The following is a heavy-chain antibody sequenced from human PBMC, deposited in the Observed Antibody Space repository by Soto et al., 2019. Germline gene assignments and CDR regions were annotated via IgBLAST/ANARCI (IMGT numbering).Heavy chain of an antibody. Sequence: QVQLVQSGAEVKKPGSSVKVSCKASGGTFSSYAISWVRQAPGQGLEWMGGIIPIFGTANYAQKFQGRVTITADESTSTAYMELSSLRSEDTAVYYCATPSPDLAARPVTVREGMDVWGQGTTVTVSS. CDR3: ATPSPDLAARPVTVREGMDV. V-gene: IGHV1-69*01. CDR2: IIPIFGTA. J-gene: IGHJ6*02. CDR1: GGTFSSYA. D-gene: IGHD6-6*01.